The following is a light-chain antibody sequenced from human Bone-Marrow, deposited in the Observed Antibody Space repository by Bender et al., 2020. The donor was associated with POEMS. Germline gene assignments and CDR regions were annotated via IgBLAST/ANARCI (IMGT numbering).Light chain of an antibody. Sequence: HSALAQPASVSGSPGQSITISCTGTPSDIGAYDFVSWYQHHPDKAPKLMIYEVNKRPSGMSSRFSGSRSGNTASLTISGLQVEDEADYHCCSYAGTYTWVFGGGTKLTVL. V-gene: IGLV2-23*02. CDR2: EVN. CDR1: PSDIGAYDF. CDR3: CSYAGTYTWV. J-gene: IGLJ3*02.